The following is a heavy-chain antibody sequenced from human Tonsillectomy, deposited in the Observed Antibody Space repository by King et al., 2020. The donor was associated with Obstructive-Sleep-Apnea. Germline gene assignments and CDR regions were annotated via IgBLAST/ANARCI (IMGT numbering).Heavy chain of an antibody. J-gene: IGHJ3*02. CDR3: ANPFRYCSSTSCQTDAFDI. D-gene: IGHD2-2*01. CDR2: ISYEGSNK. Sequence: VQLVESGGGVVQPGRSLRLSCAASGFTFSSYGMHLVRQAPGNGLEWVAVISYEGSNKYYADSVKGRFTISRDKSKNTLYLQMNSLRAEDTAVYYCANPFRYCSSTSCQTDAFDIWGQGTMVTVSS. V-gene: IGHV3-30*18. CDR1: GFTFSSYG.